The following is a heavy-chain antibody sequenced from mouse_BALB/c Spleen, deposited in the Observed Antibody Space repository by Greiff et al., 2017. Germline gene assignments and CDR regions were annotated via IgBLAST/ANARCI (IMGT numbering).Heavy chain of an antibody. CDR1: GYTFTSYW. CDR2: INPSNGRT. CDR3: ARERVYLGY. D-gene: IGHD1-1*01. V-gene: IGHV1S81*02. J-gene: IGHJ4*01. Sequence: VQLQQPGAELVKPGASVKLSCKASGYTFTSYWMHWVKQRPGQGLEWIGEINPSNGRTNYNEKFKSKATLTVDKSSSTAYMQLSSLTSEDSAVYYCARERVYLGYWGQGTSVTVSS.